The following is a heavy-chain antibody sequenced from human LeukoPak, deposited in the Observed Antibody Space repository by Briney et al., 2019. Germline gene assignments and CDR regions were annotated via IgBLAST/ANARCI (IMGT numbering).Heavy chain of an antibody. Sequence: SETLSLTCTVSGGSISSSSYYWAWIRQPPGKGLEWIGNIYYNGNTYYNSSLKSRVTISVDTSKNQFSLKLSSVTAADTAVYYCARTDYWGQGTLVTVSS. CDR1: GGSISSSSYY. CDR3: ARTDY. V-gene: IGHV4-39*07. CDR2: IYYNGNT. J-gene: IGHJ4*02.